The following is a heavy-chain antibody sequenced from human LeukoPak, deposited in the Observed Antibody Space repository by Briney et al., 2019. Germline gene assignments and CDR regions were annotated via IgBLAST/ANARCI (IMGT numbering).Heavy chain of an antibody. CDR3: AIRWFGELFTD. CDR1: GFTFSRYW. CDR2: IKQDGSEK. D-gene: IGHD3-10*01. V-gene: IGHV3-7*01. Sequence: GGSLRLSCAASGFTFSRYWMSCVRQAPGKGLECVANIKQDGSEKYYVDSVKGRFTISRDNAKNSLYLQMNSLRAEDTAVYYCAIRWFGELFTDWGQGTLVTVSS. J-gene: IGHJ4*02.